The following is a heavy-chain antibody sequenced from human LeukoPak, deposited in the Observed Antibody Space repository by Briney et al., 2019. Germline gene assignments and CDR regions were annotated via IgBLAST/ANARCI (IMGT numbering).Heavy chain of an antibody. CDR2: IIPIFGTA. CDR1: GGTFSSYA. J-gene: IGHJ4*02. CDR3: ARALPDFWSANTPGAYFDY. V-gene: IGHV1-69*05. Sequence: SVKVSCKASGGTFSSYAISWVRQAPGQGLEWMGGIIPIFGTASYAQKFQGRVTITTDESTSTAYMELSSLRSEDTAVYYCARALPDFWSANTPGAYFDYWGQGTLVTVSS. D-gene: IGHD3-3*01.